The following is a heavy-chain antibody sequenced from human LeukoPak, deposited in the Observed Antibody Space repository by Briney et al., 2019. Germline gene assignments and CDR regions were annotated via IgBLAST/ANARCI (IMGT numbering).Heavy chain of an antibody. CDR2: ISSSSSYI. Sequence: GGSLRLSCAASGFTFSSYSMNWVRQAPGKGLEWDSSISSSSSYIYYADSVKGRFTISRDNAKNSLYLQMNSLRAEDTAVYYCARDSVPLEPILTGYYFYYGMDVWGKGTTVTVSS. D-gene: IGHD3-9*01. CDR1: GFTFSSYS. CDR3: ARDSVPLEPILTGYYFYYGMDV. J-gene: IGHJ6*04. V-gene: IGHV3-21*01.